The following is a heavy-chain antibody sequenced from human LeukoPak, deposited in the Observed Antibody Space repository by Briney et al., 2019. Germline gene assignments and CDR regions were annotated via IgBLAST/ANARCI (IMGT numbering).Heavy chain of an antibody. CDR1: GFTFSSYA. CDR2: ISGSGVAT. J-gene: IGHJ4*02. CDR3: AKTGNNNEGSFDF. Sequence: PGGSLRLSCATSGFTFSSYAMSCVRQAPGKGLEWVSAISGSGVATYYADSVKVRFTISRDNSKNTLYLQMDSLRAEDTAIYYCAKTGNNNEGSFDFWGQGTLVTVSS. D-gene: IGHD1/OR15-1a*01. V-gene: IGHV3-23*01.